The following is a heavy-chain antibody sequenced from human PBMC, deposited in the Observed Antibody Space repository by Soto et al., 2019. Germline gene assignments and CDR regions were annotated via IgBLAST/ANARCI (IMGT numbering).Heavy chain of an antibody. V-gene: IGHV4-34*01. Sequence: SETLSLTCAVYGGSFSGYYWSWIRQPPGKGLEWIGEINHSGSTNYNPSLKSRVTISVDTSKNQFSLKLSSVTAADTAVYYCARGSCDGDPDGCAFDIWGQGTMVTVSS. CDR2: INHSGST. CDR3: ARGSCDGDPDGCAFDI. J-gene: IGHJ3*02. CDR1: GGSFSGYY. D-gene: IGHD4-17*01.